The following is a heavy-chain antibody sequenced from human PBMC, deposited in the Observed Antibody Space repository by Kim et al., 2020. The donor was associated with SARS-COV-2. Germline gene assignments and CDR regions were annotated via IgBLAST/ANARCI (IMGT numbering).Heavy chain of an antibody. J-gene: IGHJ3*02. CDR3: ARGNSYGSLGAFDI. CDR2: IIPIFGTA. Sequence: SVKVSCKASGCTFSSYAISWVRQAPGQGLEWMGGIIPIFGTANYAQKFQGRVTITADESTSTAYMELSSLRSEDTAVYYCARGNSYGSLGAFDIWGQGTMVTVSS. D-gene: IGHD5-18*01. CDR1: GCTFSSYA. V-gene: IGHV1-69*13.